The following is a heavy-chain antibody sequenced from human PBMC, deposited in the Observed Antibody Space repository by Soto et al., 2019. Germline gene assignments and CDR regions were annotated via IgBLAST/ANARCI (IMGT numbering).Heavy chain of an antibody. CDR1: GFSFGNYV. J-gene: IGHJ4*02. D-gene: IGHD4-4*01. V-gene: IGHV3-23*01. CDR3: ALAGYDSNYYAVTPLSAGHF. CDR2: ISDSGGSS. Sequence: EVQLLQSGGGLVQPGGSLRLSCAASGFSFGNYVMNWVRQAPGKGLEWVSGISDSGGSSSSSDSVKGRFTVSRDNSKNSLYLQMNSLRAEDTAVYYCALAGYDSNYYAVTPLSAGHFWGQGTLVTVSS.